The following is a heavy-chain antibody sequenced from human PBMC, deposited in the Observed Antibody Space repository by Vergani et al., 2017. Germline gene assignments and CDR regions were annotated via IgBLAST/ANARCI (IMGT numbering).Heavy chain of an antibody. J-gene: IGHJ6*02. V-gene: IGHV4-38-2*01. D-gene: IGHD3-10*01. CDR1: DSSIMTNLY. CDR3: ARHRGSGGCFPSSYFYGMDV. CDR2: IHYSGDT. Sequence: QVQLQESGPGLVKPSETLTLTCDVSDSSIMTNLYWGWFRQSPGKGLEWIGCIHYSGDTHYNSSLKSRVSISIVSSSKFSLSLTSVTAADTAIYYGARHRGSGGCFPSSYFYGMDVWGHGTTVTVSS.